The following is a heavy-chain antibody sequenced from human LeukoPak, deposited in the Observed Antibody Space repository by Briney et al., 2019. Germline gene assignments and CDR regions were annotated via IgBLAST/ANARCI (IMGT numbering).Heavy chain of an antibody. CDR2: IGGTGGNI. J-gene: IGHJ4*02. CDR3: VRDNYSYRLDV. D-gene: IGHD2-21*01. CDR1: GLSFSNYA. Sequence: GGSLRLSCAASGLSFSNYAMYWVRQAPGKGLEWVSAIGGTGGNIFYRDSVKGRFTISRDNSKNTLYLHMNSLRAEDTAIYFCVRDNYSYRLDVWGQETLVTVSS. V-gene: IGHV3-23*01.